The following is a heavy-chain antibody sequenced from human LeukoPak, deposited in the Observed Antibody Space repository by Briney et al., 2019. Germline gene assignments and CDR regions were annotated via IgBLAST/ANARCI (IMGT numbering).Heavy chain of an antibody. Sequence: SETLSLTCTVSGGSISSSSYYWGWIRQPPGKGLEWIGSIYYSGSTYYNPSLKSRVTISVDTSKNQLSLKLSSVTAADTAVYYCARRVDTARSIPDRYFDYWGQGTLVTVSS. D-gene: IGHD5-18*01. CDR3: ARRVDTARSIPDRYFDY. V-gene: IGHV4-39*01. CDR2: IYYSGST. CDR1: GGSISSSSYY. J-gene: IGHJ4*02.